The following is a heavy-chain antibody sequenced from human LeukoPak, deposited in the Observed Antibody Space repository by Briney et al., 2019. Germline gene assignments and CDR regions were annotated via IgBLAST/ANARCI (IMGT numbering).Heavy chain of an antibody. V-gene: IGHV3-48*03. Sequence: GGSLRLSCAASGFTFNSYAMSWVRQAPGKGLEWVSYISSSGSTIYYADSVKGRFTISRDNAKNSLYLQMNSLRAEDTAVYYCARERNDFWSGYYTYYFDYWGQGTLVTVSS. CDR2: ISSSGSTI. J-gene: IGHJ4*02. CDR3: ARERNDFWSGYYTYYFDY. D-gene: IGHD3-3*01. CDR1: GFTFNSYA.